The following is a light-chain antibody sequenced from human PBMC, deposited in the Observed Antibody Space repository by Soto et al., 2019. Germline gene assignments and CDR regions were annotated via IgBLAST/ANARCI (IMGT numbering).Light chain of an antibody. CDR3: CSYAGSIPYV. CDR2: EGS. CDR1: SSDVGSYNL. Sequence: QSALTQPASVSGYPGQSINIYCTGTSSDVGSYNLVSWYQQHPGKAPKLMIYEGSKRPSGVSNRCSGSKSGNTASLTISGLQAEYEADDYCCSYAGSIPYVFGTGTKLNVL. J-gene: IGLJ1*01. V-gene: IGLV2-23*01.